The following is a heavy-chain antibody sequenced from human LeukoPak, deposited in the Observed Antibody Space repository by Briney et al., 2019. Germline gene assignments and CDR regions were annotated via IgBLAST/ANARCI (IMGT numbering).Heavy chain of an antibody. D-gene: IGHD3-22*01. Sequence: GASVTVSCKASGYTFTSYGISWVRQAPGQGLEWMGWISAYNGNTNYAQKLQGRVTMTTDTSTSTAYMELRSLRSDDTAVYYCAREAKGSSGYYCHFDYWGQGTLVTVSS. V-gene: IGHV1-18*01. CDR2: ISAYNGNT. CDR1: GYTFTSYG. J-gene: IGHJ4*02. CDR3: AREAKGSSGYYCHFDY.